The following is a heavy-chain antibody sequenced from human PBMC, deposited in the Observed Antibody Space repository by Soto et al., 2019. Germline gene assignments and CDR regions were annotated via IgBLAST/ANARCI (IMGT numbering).Heavy chain of an antibody. CDR3: ARDMAITGTGFDY. D-gene: IGHD1-20*01. Sequence: SVKVSCKASGGTFSSCAISWVRQAPGQGLEWMGGIIPIFGTANYAQKFQGRVTMTRDTSTSTVYMELSSLRSEDTAVYYCARDMAITGTGFDYWGQGTLVTVSS. V-gene: IGHV1-69*05. J-gene: IGHJ4*02. CDR2: IIPIFGTA. CDR1: GGTFSSCA.